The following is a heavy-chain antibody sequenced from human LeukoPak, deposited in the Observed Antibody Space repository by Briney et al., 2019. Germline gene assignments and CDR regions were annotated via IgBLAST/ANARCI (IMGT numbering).Heavy chain of an antibody. J-gene: IGHJ4*02. Sequence: PSETLSLTCAVSGYSISSGYYWGWIRQPPGKGLEWIGYIYYSGSTNYNPSLKSRVTISVDTSKNQFSLKLSSVTAADTAVYYCARGPNSVAGYFDYWGQGTLVTVSS. V-gene: IGHV4-61*01. CDR1: GYSISSGYY. CDR3: ARGPNSVAGYFDY. CDR2: IYYSGST. D-gene: IGHD6-19*01.